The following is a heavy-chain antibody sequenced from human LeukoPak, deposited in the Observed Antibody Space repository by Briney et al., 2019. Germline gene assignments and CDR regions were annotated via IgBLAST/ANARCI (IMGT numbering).Heavy chain of an antibody. Sequence: GGSLRLSCAASGFTFDDYAMHWVRQAPGKGLEWVSGISWNSGTIGYADSVKGRFTISRDNAKNSLYLQMNSLRTEDTALYYCTKDGSPVAGAFDIWGQGTMVTVSS. CDR3: TKDGSPVAGAFDI. V-gene: IGHV3-9*01. J-gene: IGHJ3*02. CDR2: ISWNSGTI. D-gene: IGHD6-19*01. CDR1: GFTFDDYA.